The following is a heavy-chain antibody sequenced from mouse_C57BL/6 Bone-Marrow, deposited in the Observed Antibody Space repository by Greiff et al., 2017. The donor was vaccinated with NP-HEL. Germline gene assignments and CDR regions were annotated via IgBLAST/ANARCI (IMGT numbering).Heavy chain of an antibody. CDR2: INYDGSST. J-gene: IGHJ4*01. Sequence: EVKLMESEGGLVQPGSSMKLSCTASGFTFRAYYMAWFRQVPEKGLEWVANINYDGSSTYYLDSLKSRFIISRDNAKNILYLQMSSLKSEDTATYYCAREGGLRRRTYAMDYWGQGTSVTVSS. V-gene: IGHV5-16*01. D-gene: IGHD2-4*01. CDR3: AREGGLRRRTYAMDY. CDR1: GFTFRAYY.